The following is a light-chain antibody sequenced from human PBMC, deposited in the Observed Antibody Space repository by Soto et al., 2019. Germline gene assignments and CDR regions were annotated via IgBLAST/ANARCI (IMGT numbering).Light chain of an antibody. J-gene: IGLJ1*01. CDR2: EVS. CDR1: SSDVGGYDY. Sequence: QSALTQPASVSGSPGQSITISCTGTSSDVGGYDYVSWYQQHPGKAPKLFIYEVSNRPSGVSNRFSASKSGNTASLTISGLQADDEADYYCSSYTSSSTYVFGTGTKVTAL. CDR3: SSYTSSSTYV. V-gene: IGLV2-14*01.